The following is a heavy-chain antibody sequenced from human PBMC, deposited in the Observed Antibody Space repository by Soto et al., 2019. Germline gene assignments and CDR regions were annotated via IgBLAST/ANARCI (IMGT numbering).Heavy chain of an antibody. V-gene: IGHV4-59*01. D-gene: IGHD2-15*01. Sequence: SETLSLTCPISGASISSYYWSWIRPPPGKGLEWIGYTYYSGSTNYNPSLKSRVTISVDTSKNQFSLKLSSVTAADTAVYYWARVWCRGGSCCYFDYWGQGTPVTVSS. CDR1: GASISSYY. CDR3: ARVWCRGGSCCYFDY. J-gene: IGHJ4*02. CDR2: TYYSGST.